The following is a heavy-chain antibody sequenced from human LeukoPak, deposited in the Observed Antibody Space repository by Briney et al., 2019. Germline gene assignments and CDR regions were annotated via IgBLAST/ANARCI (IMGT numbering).Heavy chain of an antibody. V-gene: IGHV3-7*01. Sequence: GGALRLSCAASGFTFSSYDMTWVRQAPGKGLEWVANINQDGSEKYYVDSVKGRFTISRDNAKNSLYLQMNSLRGEDTAMYYCARRGGYNTFYFGYWGQGTLVTVSS. J-gene: IGHJ4*02. CDR2: INQDGSEK. CDR1: GFTFSSYD. CDR3: ARRGGYNTFYFGY. D-gene: IGHD5-24*01.